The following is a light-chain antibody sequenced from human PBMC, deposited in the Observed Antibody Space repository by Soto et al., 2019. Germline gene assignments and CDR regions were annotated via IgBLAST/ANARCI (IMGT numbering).Light chain of an antibody. J-gene: IGLJ1*01. CDR1: SSDVGGYDF. CDR3: SSYTSSKTHV. Sequence: QSVLAQPASVSGSPGQSITISCTGTSSDVGGYDFVSWYQQHPGKAPKLMISDVSNRPSGGSNRFSGSKSGNTASLTISGLQAEDEADYYCSSYTSSKTHVFGTGTQLTVL. V-gene: IGLV2-14*01. CDR2: DVS.